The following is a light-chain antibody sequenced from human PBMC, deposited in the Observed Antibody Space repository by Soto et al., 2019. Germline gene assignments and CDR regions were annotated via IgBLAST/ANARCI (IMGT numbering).Light chain of an antibody. J-gene: IGKJ5*01. Sequence: IVLTQSPGTLSLSPGERATLSCRASQSVSSNYLAWYQQRPGQTPRLLIYATSSRATGIPDRFSGSGSGTDFTLTISRLEPEDFAVYYCQQSGSTFGQGTRLEIK. CDR1: QSVSSNY. V-gene: IGKV3-20*01. CDR2: ATS. CDR3: QQSGST.